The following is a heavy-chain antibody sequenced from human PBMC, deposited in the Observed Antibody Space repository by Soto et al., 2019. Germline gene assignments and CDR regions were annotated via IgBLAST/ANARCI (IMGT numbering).Heavy chain of an antibody. V-gene: IGHV1-69*12. CDR1: GGTFSSYA. J-gene: IGHJ6*02. Sequence: QVPLVQSGAEVKKPGSSVKVSCKASGGTFSSYAISWVRQAPGQGLEWMGGIIPIFGTANYAQKFQGRVTITADESTSPANMELSSLSPEDTAGDYCGRAKTTALDYCAMGVWGQGTTVTVSS. D-gene: IGHD4-17*01. CDR2: IIPIFGTA. CDR3: GRAKTTALDYCAMGV.